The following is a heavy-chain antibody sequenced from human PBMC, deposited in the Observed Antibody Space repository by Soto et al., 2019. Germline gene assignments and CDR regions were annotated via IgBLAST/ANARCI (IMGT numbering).Heavy chain of an antibody. D-gene: IGHD1-26*01. CDR3: ARFPQTAIVGAAYFDY. CDR2: IIPILGIA. Sequence: QVQLVQSGAEVKKPGSSVKVSCKASGGTFSSYIISWMRQAPGQGLEWMGRIIPILGIANYAQKFQGRVTITADKSTSTAYMDLSSLRSEDTAVYYCARFPQTAIVGAAYFDYWGQGTLVTVSS. V-gene: IGHV1-69*02. J-gene: IGHJ4*02. CDR1: GGTFSSYI.